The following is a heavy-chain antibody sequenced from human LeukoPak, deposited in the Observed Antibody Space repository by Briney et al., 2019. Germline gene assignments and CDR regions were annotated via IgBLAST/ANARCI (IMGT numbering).Heavy chain of an antibody. V-gene: IGHV4-61*02. D-gene: IGHD2-15*01. CDR2: ISTIAIT. CDR1: SVSISSSNYD. Sequence: SETLSLTCTVSSVSISSSNYDWSWIRQPAGGGLEWIGRISTIAITNYNPSLISRVTTSIDTSNNQFSLKLSSVTAADTAVYCCARDGCGGSCVHYYYYYMDVWGKGTTVTIS. J-gene: IGHJ6*03. CDR3: ARDGCGGSCVHYYYYYMDV.